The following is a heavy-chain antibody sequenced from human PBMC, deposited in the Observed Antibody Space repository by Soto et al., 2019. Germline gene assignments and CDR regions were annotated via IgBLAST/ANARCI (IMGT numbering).Heavy chain of an antibody. J-gene: IGHJ3*02. D-gene: IGHD6-19*01. CDR1: GLRFDDFG. Sequence: EAQLVESGGGVVRPGGSLTLSCAASGLRFDDFGMSWVRQAPGKGLEWVSGITWNGVTTGYVKSVKGRFTISRDNAKNSVYLQMGSLRAEDTAIYYCARDGGVAVAVDAFDSWGQGTMVSVSS. CDR3: ARDGGVAVAVDAFDS. V-gene: IGHV3-20*04. CDR2: ITWNGVTT.